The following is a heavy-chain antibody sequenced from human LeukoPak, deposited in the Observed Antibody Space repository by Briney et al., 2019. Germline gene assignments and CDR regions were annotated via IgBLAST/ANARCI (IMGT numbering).Heavy chain of an antibody. CDR2: IYYSGST. Sequence: SETLSLTCTVSGGSISSYYWSWIRQPPGKGLEWIGYIYYSGSTNYNPSLKSRVTISVDKSKNQFSLKLSSVTATDTAVYYCARGAKDYGAGSYGSDWGQGTLVTVSS. CDR3: ARGAKDYGAGSYGSD. J-gene: IGHJ4*02. V-gene: IGHV4-59*12. CDR1: GGSISSYY. D-gene: IGHD3-10*01.